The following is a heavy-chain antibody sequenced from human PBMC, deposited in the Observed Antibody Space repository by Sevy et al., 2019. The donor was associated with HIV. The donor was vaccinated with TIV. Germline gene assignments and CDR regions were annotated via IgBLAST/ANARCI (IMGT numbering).Heavy chain of an antibody. CDR1: GFSFSDYD. D-gene: IGHD3-22*01. J-gene: IGHJ4*02. CDR2: ISYDGSNK. Sequence: GGSLRLSCAASGFSFSDYDMHWVRQAPGKGLEWVAVISYDGSNKYYADSVKGRFTISRDNSKNTLYLQMNSLRAEDTAVYYCARETMIVVVIPQYYFDYWGQGTLVTVSS. V-gene: IGHV3-30-3*01. CDR3: ARETMIVVVIPQYYFDY.